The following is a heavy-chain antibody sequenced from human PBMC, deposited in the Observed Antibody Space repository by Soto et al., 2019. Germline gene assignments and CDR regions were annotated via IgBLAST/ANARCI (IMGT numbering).Heavy chain of an antibody. CDR1: GFTFSSYA. CDR3: AKGDVVVGAISFDY. CDR2: ISGSGGST. J-gene: IGHJ4*02. Sequence: GGSLRLSCAASGFTFSSYAMSWVRQAPGKGLEWVSAISGSGGSTYYADSVKGPFTISRDNSKNTLYLQMNSLRAEDTAVYYCAKGDVVVGAISFDYWGQGTLVTVSS. D-gene: IGHD1-26*01. V-gene: IGHV3-23*01.